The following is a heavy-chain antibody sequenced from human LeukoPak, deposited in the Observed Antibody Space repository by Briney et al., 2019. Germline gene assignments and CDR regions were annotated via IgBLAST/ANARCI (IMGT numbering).Heavy chain of an antibody. CDR2: IYTSGST. J-gene: IGHJ4*02. D-gene: IGHD3-16*01. CDR3: ARDPGGYFDY. V-gene: IGHV4-4*07. Sequence: SETLSLTCTVSGGSISSYYWSWIRQPXXXXXEWIGRIYTSGSTNYNPSLKSRVTMSVDTSKNQFSLKLSSVTAADTAVYYCARDPGGYFDYWGQGTLVTVSS. CDR1: GGSISSYY.